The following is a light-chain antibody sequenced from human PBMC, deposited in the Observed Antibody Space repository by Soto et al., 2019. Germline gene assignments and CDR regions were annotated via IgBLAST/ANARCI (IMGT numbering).Light chain of an antibody. J-gene: IGKJ2*01. Sequence: DIQMTQSPFSLSASVGDRVTITCRASQGIRNALSWYQQKPGTAPKRLIYAASRLQSGVPSRFRVSGSDSQFTLTISSLQPEDFATYYCLQYNSFPSTLGQGSKVDIK. CDR2: AAS. CDR1: QGIRNA. V-gene: IGKV1-17*01. CDR3: LQYNSFPST.